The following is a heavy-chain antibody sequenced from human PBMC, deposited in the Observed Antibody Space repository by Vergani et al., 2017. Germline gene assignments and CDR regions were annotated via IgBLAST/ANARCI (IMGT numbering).Heavy chain of an antibody. J-gene: IGHJ5*02. Sequence: EAYLVQSGGGLVTPGGSLRLSCAASGFNFPSFTMNWVRQAPGRGLEWISSIKFPPGEIFYADSVKGRFTISRDNVMNVLFLQMENLRAADTGVYFCARDITASVKSPPHPDWFDPWGQGSLVTVSS. CDR1: GFNFPSFT. CDR2: IKFPPGEI. CDR3: ARDITASVKSPPHPDWFDP. D-gene: IGHD4-17*01. V-gene: IGHV3-21*06.